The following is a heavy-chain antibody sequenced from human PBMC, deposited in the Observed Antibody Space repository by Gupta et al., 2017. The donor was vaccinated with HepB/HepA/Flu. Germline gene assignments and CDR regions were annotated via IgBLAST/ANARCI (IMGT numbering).Heavy chain of an antibody. Sequence: GGGLVQPGGSLRLSCAASGFPYNSFPMSWVRQTPGKGLQWVSTISASGYNTYYADSVGGRFTISRDNSKNTVYLQMNSLRVEDTAVYYCTKGRGGNYGGALDIWGQGTMVTVSS. J-gene: IGHJ3*02. CDR1: GFPYNSFP. V-gene: IGHV3-23*01. D-gene: IGHD4-23*01. CDR3: TKGRGGNYGGALDI. CDR2: ISASGYNT.